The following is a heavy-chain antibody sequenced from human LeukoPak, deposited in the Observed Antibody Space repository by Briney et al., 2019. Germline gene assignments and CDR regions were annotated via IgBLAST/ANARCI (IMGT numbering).Heavy chain of an antibody. V-gene: IGHV4-59*01. CDR1: GGSISSYY. J-gene: IGHJ4*02. CDR2: IYYSGST. D-gene: IGHD1-7*01. CDR3: ARSTETTRGPVEFDY. Sequence: SETLSLTCTVSGGSISSYYWSWIRQPPGKGLEWIGYIYYSGSTNYNPSLKSRVTISVDTSKNQFSLKLSSVTAADTAVYYCARSTETTRGPVEFDYWGQGNLVTVSS.